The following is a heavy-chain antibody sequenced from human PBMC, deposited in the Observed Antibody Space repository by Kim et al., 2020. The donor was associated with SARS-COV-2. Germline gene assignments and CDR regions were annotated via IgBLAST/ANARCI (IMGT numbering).Heavy chain of an antibody. V-gene: IGHV4-38-2*02. CDR2: IYHSGNT. D-gene: IGHD3-22*01. J-gene: IGHJ4*02. Sequence: SETLSLTCTVSSYSINSGYYWGWIRQSPGKGLEWIGSIYHSGNTYYNPSLKSRVIISVDKSKNQFSPRLNSVTAADTAVYSCARGYSLYYFDNWGQGTLV. CDR1: SYSINSGYY. CDR3: ARGYSLYYFDN.